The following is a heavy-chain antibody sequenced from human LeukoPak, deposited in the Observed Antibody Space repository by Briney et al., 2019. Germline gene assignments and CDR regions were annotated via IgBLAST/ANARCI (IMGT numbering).Heavy chain of an antibody. D-gene: IGHD5-18*01. CDR3: ARGYGYTSDFDY. CDR1: GGSISSSSYY. CDR2: FYYSGST. J-gene: IGHJ4*02. V-gene: IGHV4-61*01. Sequence: SETLSLTCTVSGGSISSSSYYWSWIRQPPGKGLEWIGYFYYSGSTSYNPSLKSRVIISVDTSKNQFSLKLSSVTAADTAVYYCARGYGYTSDFDYWGQGTLVTVSS.